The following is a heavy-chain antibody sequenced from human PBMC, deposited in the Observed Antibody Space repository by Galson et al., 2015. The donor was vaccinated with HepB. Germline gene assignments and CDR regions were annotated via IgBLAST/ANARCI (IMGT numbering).Heavy chain of an antibody. CDR2: IIPIFGTA. CDR3: ARGFSSGWYSEYFQH. D-gene: IGHD6-13*01. Sequence: SVKVSCKASGGTFSSYAISWARQAPGQGLEWMGGIIPIFGTANYAQEFQGRVTITADKSTSTAYMELSNLRSEDTAVYYCARGFSSGWYSEYFQHWGQGTLVTVSS. CDR1: GGTFSSYA. V-gene: IGHV1-69*06. J-gene: IGHJ1*01.